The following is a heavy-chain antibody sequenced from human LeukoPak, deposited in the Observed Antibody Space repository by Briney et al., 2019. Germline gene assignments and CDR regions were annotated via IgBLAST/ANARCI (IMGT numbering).Heavy chain of an antibody. CDR1: GYTFTSYY. CDR2: IHPKSGDT. J-gene: IGHJ4*02. D-gene: IGHD3-16*01. V-gene: IGHV1-2*02. Sequence: GSVKVSCKASGYTFTSYYMHWVRQAPGQGLEWMGWIHPKSGDTHYAQKFLGRVTLTRDTSTTIVYMELRWLTSDDTAVYYCSRGSGISFGGIDYWGQGTLVTVSS. CDR3: SRGSGISFGGIDY.